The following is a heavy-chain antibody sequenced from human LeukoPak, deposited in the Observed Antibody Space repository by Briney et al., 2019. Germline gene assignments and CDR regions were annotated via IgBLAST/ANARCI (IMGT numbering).Heavy chain of an antibody. D-gene: IGHD2-2*02. Sequence: GGSLRLSCAASGFTFGSYWTSWVRQAPGKGLEWVANIKQGGSEKYYVDSVKGRFTISRDNAKNSLYLQMNSLRAEDTAVYYCARVIYCSSTSCYTELRYFDYWGQGTLVTVSS. V-gene: IGHV3-7*01. CDR1: GFTFGSYW. J-gene: IGHJ4*02. CDR3: ARVIYCSSTSCYTELRYFDY. CDR2: IKQGGSEK.